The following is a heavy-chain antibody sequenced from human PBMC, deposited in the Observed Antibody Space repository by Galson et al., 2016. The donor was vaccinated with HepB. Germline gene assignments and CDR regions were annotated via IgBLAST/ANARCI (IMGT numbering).Heavy chain of an antibody. J-gene: IGHJ4*02. CDR2: ISTYSGNT. D-gene: IGHD2/OR15-2a*01. V-gene: IGHV1-3*04. Sequence: SVKVSCKASGYTFTSYAMHWVRQAPGQRLEWMGWISTYSGNTKYAQKFQGGLTLTTDSSTTTAYMELRSLRFDDTALYYCARDVQYRFDSWGQGTLVTVSS. CDR1: GYTFTSYA. CDR3: ARDVQYRFDS.